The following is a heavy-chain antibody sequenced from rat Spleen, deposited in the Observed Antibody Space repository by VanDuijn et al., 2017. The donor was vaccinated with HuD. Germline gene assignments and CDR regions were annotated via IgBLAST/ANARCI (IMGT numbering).Heavy chain of an antibody. J-gene: IGHJ1*01. Sequence: EVQLVESGGGLVQPGRSMKLSCAASGFTFSDYYMAWVRQAPTKGLEWVATIIYDGSSTYYRDSVKGRFTISRDNAKSTLYLQMDSLRSEDTATYYWARHGIYGGNHPSGYFDFWGPGTMVTVSS. CDR3: ARHGIYGGNHPSGYFDF. V-gene: IGHV5-7*01. CDR2: IIYDGSST. D-gene: IGHD1-11*01. CDR1: GFTFSDYY.